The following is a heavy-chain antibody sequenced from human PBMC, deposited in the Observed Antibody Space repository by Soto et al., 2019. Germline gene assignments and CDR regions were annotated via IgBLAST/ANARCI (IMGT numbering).Heavy chain of an antibody. V-gene: IGHV3-30*18. CDR2: ISYDGSNK. Sequence: GGSLRLSCAASGFTFSSYGMHWVRQAPGKGLEWVAVISYDGSNKYYADSVKGRFTISRDNSKNTLYLQMNSLRAEDTAVYYCAKGPYTIFGVVIPYGMDVWGQGTTVTVSS. D-gene: IGHD3-3*01. J-gene: IGHJ6*02. CDR1: GFTFSSYG. CDR3: AKGPYTIFGVVIPYGMDV.